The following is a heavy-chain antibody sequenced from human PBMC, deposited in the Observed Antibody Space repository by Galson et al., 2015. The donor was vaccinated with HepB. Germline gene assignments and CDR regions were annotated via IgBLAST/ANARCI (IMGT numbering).Heavy chain of an antibody. D-gene: IGHD3/OR15-3a*01. V-gene: IGHV3-21*01. CDR3: AKTFGLVSHTYTMDV. CDR2: ITSSSSLI. CDR1: EFAFGSFS. J-gene: IGHJ6*02. Sequence: SLRLSCAASEFAFGSFSMNWVRQAPGRGLEWVSSITSSSSLIYYADSVKGRFTISRDNAKNSLFLQMNSLRAEDTAVYYCAKTFGLVSHTYTMDVWGHGTTVTVSS.